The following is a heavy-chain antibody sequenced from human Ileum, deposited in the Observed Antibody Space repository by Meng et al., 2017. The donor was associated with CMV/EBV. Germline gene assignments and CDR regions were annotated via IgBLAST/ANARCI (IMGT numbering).Heavy chain of an antibody. V-gene: IGHV1-18*01. J-gene: IGHJ4*02. CDR1: FTGYG. CDR2: ISAYNGNT. D-gene: IGHD2-15*01. Sequence: FTGYGISWVRQAPGQGLEWMGWISAYNGNTNYAQKFQGRVTMAIDTSTSTGYMELRSLRSDDTAVYYCARPMTYCSGGSCYPRGVDYWGQGTLVTVSS. CDR3: ARPMTYCSGGSCYPRGVDY.